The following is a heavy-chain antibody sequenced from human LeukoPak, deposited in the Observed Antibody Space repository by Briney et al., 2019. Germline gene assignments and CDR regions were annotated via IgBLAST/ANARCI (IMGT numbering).Heavy chain of an antibody. D-gene: IGHD6-13*01. J-gene: IGHJ4*02. Sequence: RPSVKVSCKASGYTFTSYGISWVRQAPGQGLEWMGWISAYNGNTNYAQKLQGRVTMTTDTSTSTAYMELRSLRSDDTAVYYCARVEGIAAAGTSFDYWGQGTLVTVSS. V-gene: IGHV1-18*01. CDR2: ISAYNGNT. CDR1: GYTFTSYG. CDR3: ARVEGIAAAGTSFDY.